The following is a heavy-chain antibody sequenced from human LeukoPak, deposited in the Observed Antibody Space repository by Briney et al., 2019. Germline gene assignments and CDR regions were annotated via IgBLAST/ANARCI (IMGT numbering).Heavy chain of an antibody. CDR2: ISWNSGSI. CDR3: AKAKLLTSWFDP. CDR1: GFTFDDYA. V-gene: IGHV3-9*01. D-gene: IGHD4/OR15-4a*01. J-gene: IGHJ5*02. Sequence: GGSLRLSCAASGFTFDDYAMHWVRQAPGKGLEWVSGISWNSGSIGYADSVKGRFTISRDNAKNSLYLQMNSLRAEDTALYYCAKAKLLTSWFDPWGQGTLVTVSS.